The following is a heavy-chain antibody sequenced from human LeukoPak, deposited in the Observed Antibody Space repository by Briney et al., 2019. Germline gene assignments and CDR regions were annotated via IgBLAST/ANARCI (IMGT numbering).Heavy chain of an antibody. D-gene: IGHD4-17*01. CDR3: ARDSTMTTVTFVDY. V-gene: IGHV3-11*06. Sequence: GGSLRLSCAASGFTFSDYFMSWVRQAPGKGLEWLSYINGRGTYIDYAESLKGRITISRDNAQNSLYLQMNSLRVEDTAVYYCARDSTMTTVTFVDYWGQGTLVTVSS. CDR2: INGRGTYI. CDR1: GFTFSDYF. J-gene: IGHJ4*02.